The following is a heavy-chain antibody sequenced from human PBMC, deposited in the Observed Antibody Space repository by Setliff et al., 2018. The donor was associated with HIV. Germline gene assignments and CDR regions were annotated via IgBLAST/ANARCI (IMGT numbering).Heavy chain of an antibody. CDR1: GDSVNDRSYF. CDR2: FYYSGST. J-gene: IGHJ4*02. D-gene: IGHD6-19*01. V-gene: IGHV4-39*01. CDR3: ARQPGIAVAGPFDY. Sequence: SETLSLTCTVSGDSVNDRSYFWGWIRQPPGKGLEWIGTFYYSGSTDYNPSLKSRVTMSVDTSKNQFSLRLSSVTAADTAVYYCARQPGIAVAGPFDYWGQGTLVTVSS.